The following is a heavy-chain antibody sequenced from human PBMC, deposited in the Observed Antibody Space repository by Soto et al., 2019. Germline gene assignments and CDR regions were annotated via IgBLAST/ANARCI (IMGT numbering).Heavy chain of an antibody. Sequence: VQEVASGGGLVQPGRSLRLSCAVSGFRFEQYVMHWVRQAPGKGLECVSTVSPTGETVAYADSVEGRFTVSRDNAKKSRYLQMNSLKGNDTAFSYCLKNAPNGSIDDWGQGTRVTVSS. CDR3: LKNAPNGSIDD. J-gene: IGHJ4*02. D-gene: IGHD3-10*01. V-gene: IGHV3-9*01. CDR2: VSPTGETV. CDR1: GFRFEQYV.